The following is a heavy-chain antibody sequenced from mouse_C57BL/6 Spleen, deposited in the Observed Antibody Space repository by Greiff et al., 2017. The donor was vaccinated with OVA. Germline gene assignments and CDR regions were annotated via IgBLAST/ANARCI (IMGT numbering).Heavy chain of an antibody. CDR1: GFSLTSYG. CDR2: IWRGGST. D-gene: IGHD2-3*01. CDR3: AKNEDGYGYFDV. V-gene: IGHV2-5*01. Sequence: VKLQESGPGLVQPSQSLSITCTVSGFSLTSYGVHWVRQSPGKGLEWLGVIWRGGSTDYNAAFMSRLSITKENSKSQVFFKMSSLQADDTAIYYCAKNEDGYGYFDVWGTGTTVTVSS. J-gene: IGHJ1*03.